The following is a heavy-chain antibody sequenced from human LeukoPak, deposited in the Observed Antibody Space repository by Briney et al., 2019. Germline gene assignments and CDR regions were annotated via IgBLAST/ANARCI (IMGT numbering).Heavy chain of an antibody. Sequence: SQTLSLTCTVSGGSISSGDYYWSWIRQPPGKGLEWIGYIYYSENTYYNPPLKSRVTMSVDTSKNQFSLKLSSVTAADTAVYYCARSWGGDYALNSWGQGTLVTVSS. V-gene: IGHV4-30-4*01. CDR1: GGSISSGDYY. CDR3: ARSWGGDYALNS. J-gene: IGHJ4*02. CDR2: IYYSENT. D-gene: IGHD4-17*01.